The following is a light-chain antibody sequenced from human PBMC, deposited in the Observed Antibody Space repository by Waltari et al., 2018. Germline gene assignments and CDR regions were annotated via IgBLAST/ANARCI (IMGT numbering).Light chain of an antibody. CDR1: TSDIGANSN. CDR2: GNN. CDR3: QSFDSSLNLYV. V-gene: IGLV1-40*01. Sequence: QSVLTQPPSVSGAPGQRVTISCSGSTSDIGANSNVYWYQQLPGRAPKLLIPGNNNRPPGIPDRCSGSKSGTSASLAITGLQAEDEADYYCQSFDSSLNLYVFGTGTTVTVL. J-gene: IGLJ1*01.